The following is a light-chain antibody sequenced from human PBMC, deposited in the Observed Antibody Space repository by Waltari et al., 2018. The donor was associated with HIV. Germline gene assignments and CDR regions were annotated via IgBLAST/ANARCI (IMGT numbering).Light chain of an antibody. CDR1: SSNL. CDR3: CSYVGVVNSFVL. CDR2: EVS. Sequence: QSALTHPAPVSGSPGQSITIPCTETSSNLVSWYQQHPGKAPKLIIYEVSKRPSGVSDRFSASKSGNTASLTISVLQAEDEADYHCCSYVGVVNSFVLFGGGTKLTVL. J-gene: IGLJ2*01. V-gene: IGLV2-23*02.